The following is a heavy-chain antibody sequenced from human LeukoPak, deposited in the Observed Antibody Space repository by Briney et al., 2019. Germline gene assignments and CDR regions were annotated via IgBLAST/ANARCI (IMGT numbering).Heavy chain of an antibody. CDR3: TRESGSYHGNDY. Sequence: ASVKVSCKASGYTFTGYYMHWVRQAPGQGLEWMGRINPNNGATNYAQKLQGKVTITGDTSISTAYMELSSLRSDDTAVYYCTRESGSYHGNDYWGQGTLVTVSS. J-gene: IGHJ4*02. D-gene: IGHD1-26*01. CDR1: GYTFTGYY. V-gene: IGHV1-2*06. CDR2: INPNNGAT.